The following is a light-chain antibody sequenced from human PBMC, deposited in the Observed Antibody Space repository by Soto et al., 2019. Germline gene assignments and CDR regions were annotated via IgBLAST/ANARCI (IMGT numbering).Light chain of an antibody. CDR3: QYYGSSPS. V-gene: IGKV3-20*01. J-gene: IGKJ3*01. CDR2: GAS. CDR1: QSVSSSY. Sequence: EIVLTQSPGTLSLSPGERATLSCRASQSVSSSYLAWYRQRPGQAPRLLIYGASIRATGIPDGFSGSGSGTDFTLTISRLEPEDLAMYYCQYYGSSPSFGPGTKVDLK.